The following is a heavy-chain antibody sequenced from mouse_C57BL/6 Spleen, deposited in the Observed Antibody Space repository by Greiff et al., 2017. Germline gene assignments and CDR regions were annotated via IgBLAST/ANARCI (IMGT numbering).Heavy chain of an antibody. CDR1: GFSLTSYA. CDR2: IWTGGGT. J-gene: IGHJ1*03. Sequence: VQVVESGPGLVAPSPCLTITCTASGFSLTSYAISWVRQPPGKGLEWLGVIWTGGGTNYNSALNSRLSINKDNSTRQVFLKMNSLQTDDTARYYCASHYYGSSYGWYFGVWGKGTTVTVSS. V-gene: IGHV2-9-1*01. D-gene: IGHD1-1*01. CDR3: ASHYYGSSYGWYFGV.